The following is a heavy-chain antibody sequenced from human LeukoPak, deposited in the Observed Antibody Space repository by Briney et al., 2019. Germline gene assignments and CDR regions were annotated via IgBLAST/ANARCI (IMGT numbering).Heavy chain of an antibody. J-gene: IGHJ3*01. D-gene: IGHD2-15*01. V-gene: IGHV3-20*01. CDR3: ARGVSASDPSGVHAFDL. CDR1: RFTLEDYA. Sequence: GGSLRLSCAASRFTLEDYAMSWVRHTPEKGLEWVAGINWSGGTTGYADSVKGRFTVSRDNAKNSLSLEMNSLRVEDTALYHCARGVSASDPSGVHAFDLWGQGAVVTGSS. CDR2: INWSGGTT.